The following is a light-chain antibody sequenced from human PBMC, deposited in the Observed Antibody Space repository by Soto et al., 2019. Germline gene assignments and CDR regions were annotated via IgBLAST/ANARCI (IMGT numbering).Light chain of an antibody. Sequence: QSVLTQPASVSGSPGQSITISCIGTSSDVGAYNFVSWYRQNPGKAPKLMIYDVSNRPSGVSNRFSGSKSGNTASLTISGLQAEDEADYYCNSYTTSSTWVFGGGT. CDR3: NSYTTSSTWV. CDR2: DVS. J-gene: IGLJ3*02. CDR1: SSDVGAYNF. V-gene: IGLV2-14*01.